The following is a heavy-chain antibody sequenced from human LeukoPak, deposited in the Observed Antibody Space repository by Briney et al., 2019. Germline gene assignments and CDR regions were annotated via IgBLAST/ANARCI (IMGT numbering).Heavy chain of an antibody. CDR2: ISSSSSYI. V-gene: IGHV3-21*01. D-gene: IGHD4-17*01. CDR1: GFTFGSYS. J-gene: IGHJ3*02. Sequence: GGSLRLSCAASGFTFGSYSMNWVRQAPGKGLEWVSSISSSSSYIYYADSVKGRFTISRDNAKNSLYLQMNSLRAEDTAVYYCARDRELNYGDYGAFDIWGQGTMVTVSS. CDR3: ARDRELNYGDYGAFDI.